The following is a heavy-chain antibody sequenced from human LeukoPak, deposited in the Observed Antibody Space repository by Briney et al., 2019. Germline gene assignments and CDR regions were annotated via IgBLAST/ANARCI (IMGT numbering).Heavy chain of an antibody. CDR3: AREWRGSVDAFDI. V-gene: IGHV3-53*01. Sequence: AGSLRLSCAASGFTVSTNYMTWVRQAPGKGLGWVTYIYSDGSTYYADSVKGRFTISRDNSKNTLYLQMNSLRAEDTAVYYCAREWRGSVDAFDIWGQGTMVTVSS. CDR1: GFTVSTNY. CDR2: IYSDGST. D-gene: IGHD3-10*01. J-gene: IGHJ3*02.